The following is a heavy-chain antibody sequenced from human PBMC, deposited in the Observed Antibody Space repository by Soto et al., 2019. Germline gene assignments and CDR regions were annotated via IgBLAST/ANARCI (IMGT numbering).Heavy chain of an antibody. Sequence: EVQLVESGGGLVQPGGSLRLSCAASGFTFSSYWMSWVRQAPGKGLEWVANIKQDGSEKYSVDSVKGRFTISRDNAKNSLYLQMNSLRAEDTAVYYCAREGIVVVPAAGWFDPWGQGTLVTVSS. J-gene: IGHJ5*02. V-gene: IGHV3-7*01. D-gene: IGHD2-2*01. CDR1: GFTFSSYW. CDR3: AREGIVVVPAAGWFDP. CDR2: IKQDGSEK.